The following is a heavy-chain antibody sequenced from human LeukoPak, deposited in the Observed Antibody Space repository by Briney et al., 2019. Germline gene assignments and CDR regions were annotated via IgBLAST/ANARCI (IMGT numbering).Heavy chain of an antibody. D-gene: IGHD3-3*01. J-gene: IGHJ3*02. Sequence: SETLSLTCAVSGDSLSSYYWSWIRQPPGKGLEWIGEINHSGSTNYNPSLKSRATISVDTSKNQFSLNLSYVTAADTAVYYSARLPYYDFWSGPPEGANDAFDIWGQGTMVTVSS. CDR2: INHSGST. CDR3: ARLPYYDFWSGPPEGANDAFDI. V-gene: IGHV4-34*01. CDR1: GDSLSSYY.